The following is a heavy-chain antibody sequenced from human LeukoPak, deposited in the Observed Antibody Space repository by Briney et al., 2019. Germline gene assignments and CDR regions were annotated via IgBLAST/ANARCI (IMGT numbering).Heavy chain of an antibody. V-gene: IGHV4-34*01. CDR1: GFIFSSYW. J-gene: IGHJ4*02. Sequence: PGGSLRLSCAASGFIFSSYWMSWVRQAPGKGLEWIGEINHSGSTNYNPSLKSRVTISVDTSKNQFSLKLSSVTAADTAVYYCARLVPAYWGQGTLVTVSS. CDR3: ARLVPAY. CDR2: INHSGST. D-gene: IGHD3-10*01.